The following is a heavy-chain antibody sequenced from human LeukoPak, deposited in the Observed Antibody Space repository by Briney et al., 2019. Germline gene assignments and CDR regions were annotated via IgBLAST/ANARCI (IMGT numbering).Heavy chain of an antibody. D-gene: IGHD6-19*01. J-gene: IGHJ4*02. CDR1: GFTFSSYA. CDR3: AKVKSGQWLVPGYFDY. CDR2: ISGSGGST. Sequence: QAGGSLRLSCAASGFTFSSYAMSWVRQAPGKGLEWVSAISGSGGSTYYADSVKGRFTISRDNSKNTLYLQMNSLRAEDTAVYYCAKVKSGQWLVPGYFDYWGQGTLVTVSS. V-gene: IGHV3-23*01.